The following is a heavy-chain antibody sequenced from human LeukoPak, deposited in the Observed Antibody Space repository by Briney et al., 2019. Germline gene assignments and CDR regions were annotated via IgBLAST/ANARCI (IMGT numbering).Heavy chain of an antibody. D-gene: IGHD3-9*01. CDR2: IIPIFDTP. CDR3: ARANYDIFTGYVNYYHYYYMDV. J-gene: IGHJ6*03. V-gene: IGHV1-69*13. Sequence: SVKVSCKASVGTFSSYSITWVRQAPGQGLEWRAGIIPIFDTPNYAHKFQGRVTITADESTSTAYMELSSLRSEDTAVYYCARANYDIFTGYVNYYHYYYMDVWGKGTTVTVSS. CDR1: VGTFSSYS.